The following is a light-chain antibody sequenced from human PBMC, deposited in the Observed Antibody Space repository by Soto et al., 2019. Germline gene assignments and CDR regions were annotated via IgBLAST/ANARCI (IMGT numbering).Light chain of an antibody. CDR2: GAS. J-gene: IGKJ5*01. V-gene: IGKV3-15*01. Sequence: EIVMTQSPATLSVSPGERATLSCRASQSVSSNLAWYQQKPGQAPRLLIYGASTRATGIPARFSGSGSVTEFTLTISSLQSEDVAVYYCQQYNNWLRRTFGQGTRLEIK. CDR3: QQYNNWLRRT. CDR1: QSVSSN.